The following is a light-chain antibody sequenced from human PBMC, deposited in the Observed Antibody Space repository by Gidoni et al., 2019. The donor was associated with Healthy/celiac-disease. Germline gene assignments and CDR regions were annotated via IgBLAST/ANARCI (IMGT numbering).Light chain of an antibody. CDR3: QQYNSYSA. Sequence: DIQMTQSPSTLSASVGDSVTITCRASQSISSWLAWYQQKPGKAPKLLIYDAPSLESGVPSRFSVSGSGTEFTLTISSLQPDDFATYYCQQYNSYSAFGQGTKVEIK. J-gene: IGKJ1*01. CDR2: DAP. CDR1: QSISSW. V-gene: IGKV1-5*01.